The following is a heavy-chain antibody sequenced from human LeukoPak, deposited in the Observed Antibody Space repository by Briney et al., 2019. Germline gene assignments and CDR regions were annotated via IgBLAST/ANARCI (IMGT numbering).Heavy chain of an antibody. CDR3: AKDLLRYSGYEPYNYYGMDV. V-gene: IGHV3-43*02. Sequence: GGSLRLSCAASGFTFDDYALHWVRQAPGKGLEWVSLISGDGGSTYYADSVKGRFTISRDNSKNSLYLQMNSLRTEDTALYYCAKDLLRYSGYEPYNYYGMDVWGQGTTVTVSS. CDR2: ISGDGGST. CDR1: GFTFDDYA. D-gene: IGHD5-12*01. J-gene: IGHJ6*02.